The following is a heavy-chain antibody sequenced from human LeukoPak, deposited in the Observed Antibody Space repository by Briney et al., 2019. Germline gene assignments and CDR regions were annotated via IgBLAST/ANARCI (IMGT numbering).Heavy chain of an antibody. Sequence: GGSLRLSCAASGFTFSSYWVTWVRQAPGEGLEWVANIKQDGSEKYYVDSVKGRFTISRDNAKNSVYLQMNSLRAEDTAVYYCARNRCSSTSCFFDYWGQGTLVTVSS. CDR1: GFTFSSYW. V-gene: IGHV3-7*01. D-gene: IGHD2-2*01. CDR2: IKQDGSEK. J-gene: IGHJ4*02. CDR3: ARNRCSSTSCFFDY.